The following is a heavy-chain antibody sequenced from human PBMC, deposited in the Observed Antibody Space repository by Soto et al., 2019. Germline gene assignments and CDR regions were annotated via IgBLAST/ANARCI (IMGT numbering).Heavy chain of an antibody. CDR1: GGTFSSYA. CDR2: IIPIFGTA. Sequence: QVRLVQSGAEVKKPGSSVKVSCKASGGTFSSYAISWVRQAPGQGLEWMGGIIPIFGTANYAQKFQGRVTITADESTSTAYMELSSLRSEDTAVYYCAREWGITFGELTTGLDYWGQGTLVTVSS. V-gene: IGHV1-69*12. J-gene: IGHJ4*02. D-gene: IGHD3-16*01. CDR3: AREWGITFGELTTGLDY.